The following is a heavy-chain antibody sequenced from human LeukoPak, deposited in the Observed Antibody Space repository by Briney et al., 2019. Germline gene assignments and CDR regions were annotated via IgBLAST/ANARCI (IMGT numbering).Heavy chain of an antibody. CDR2: INPSGGST. D-gene: IGHD2-2*01. CDR3: ARGPPIYCSSTSCLYNWFDP. J-gene: IGHJ5*02. CDR1: GYTFTSYY. V-gene: IGHV1-46*01. Sequence: ASVKVSCKASGYTFTSYYMHWVRQAPGQGLEWMGIINPSGGSTSYAQKFQGRVTITRNTSISTAYMELSSLRSEDTAVYYCARGPPIYCSSTSCLYNWFDPWGQGTLVTVSS.